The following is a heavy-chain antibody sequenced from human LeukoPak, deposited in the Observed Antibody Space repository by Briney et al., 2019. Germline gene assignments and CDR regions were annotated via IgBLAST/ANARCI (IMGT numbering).Heavy chain of an antibody. CDR1: GFTFSNFW. D-gene: IGHD4-17*01. V-gene: IGHV3-7*03. Sequence: GGSLRLSCAASGFTFSNFWMSWVRQAPGKGLEWVANIKQDGSEKHYVDSVKGRFTISRDNAKNSLYLQMNSLRAEDTALYHCARCVTTDPMTAFDIWGQGTMVTVSS. CDR3: ARCVTTDPMTAFDI. J-gene: IGHJ3*02. CDR2: IKQDGSEK.